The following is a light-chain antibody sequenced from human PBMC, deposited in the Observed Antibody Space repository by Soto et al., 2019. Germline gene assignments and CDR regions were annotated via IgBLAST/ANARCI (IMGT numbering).Light chain of an antibody. CDR2: EVS. Sequence: QSVLTQPASVSGSPGQSITISRTGTSSDVGSYNLVSWYQQHPGKAPKLMIYEVSKRPSGVSNRFSGSKSGNTASLTISGLQAEDEAEYYCCSYAGSSTLGVFGTGTKVTVL. CDR1: SSDVGSYNL. J-gene: IGLJ1*01. CDR3: CSYAGSSTLGV. V-gene: IGLV2-23*02.